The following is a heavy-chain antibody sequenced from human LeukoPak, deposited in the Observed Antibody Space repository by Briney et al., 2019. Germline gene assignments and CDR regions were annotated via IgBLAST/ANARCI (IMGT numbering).Heavy chain of an antibody. CDR1: GYTFTSYY. J-gene: IGHJ4*02. CDR2: IIPTGGST. CDR3: ARDQGYAGFLEWLLWY. D-gene: IGHD3-3*01. Sequence: ASVKVSCKASGYTFTSYYMHWMRQAPGQGLEWMGMIIPTGGSTSYAHKFQGRVTMTGDTSTNTVYMELSSLRSEDTAVYYCARDQGYAGFLEWLLWYWGQGTLVTVSS. V-gene: IGHV1-46*01.